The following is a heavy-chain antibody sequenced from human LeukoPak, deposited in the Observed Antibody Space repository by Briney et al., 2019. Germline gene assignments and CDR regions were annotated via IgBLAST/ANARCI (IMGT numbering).Heavy chain of an antibody. D-gene: IGHD1-7*01. Sequence: GGSLRLSCAASGFTFSSYAMSWVRQAPGKGLEWVTAISGSGGSTYYADSVKGRFTISRDNAKITLYLQMNSLRAEDTAVYYCTRGGTTLDYWGQGTLVTVSS. CDR3: TRGGTTLDY. J-gene: IGHJ4*02. V-gene: IGHV3-23*01. CDR1: GFTFSSYA. CDR2: ISGSGGST.